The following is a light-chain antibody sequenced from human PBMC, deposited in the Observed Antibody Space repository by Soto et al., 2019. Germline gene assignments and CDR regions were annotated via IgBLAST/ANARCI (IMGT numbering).Light chain of an antibody. V-gene: IGKV1-27*01. J-gene: IGKJ3*01. CDR2: AAS. Sequence: DIQMTQSPSSLSASVGDRVTLTCRASQGISNYLAWYQQKPGKVPKLLIYAASTLQSGVPSRFSGGGSRTDFTLTISGLQPEDVATYFCQKYNGAPPFTFGPGTKVEIK. CDR1: QGISNY. CDR3: QKYNGAPPFT.